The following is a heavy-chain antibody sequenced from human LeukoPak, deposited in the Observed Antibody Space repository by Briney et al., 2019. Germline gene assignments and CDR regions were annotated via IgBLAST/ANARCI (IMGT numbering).Heavy chain of an antibody. D-gene: IGHD1-26*01. CDR3: AREAIAVVGTTIDS. V-gene: IGHV1-2*02. CDR1: GYIFTGYY. CDR2: INPGSGAT. J-gene: IGHJ4*02. Sequence: ASVKVSCKGSGYIFTGYYIHWVRQAPGQGLEWMGWINPGSGATSFAQIFQGRVSMTRDTSITTAYMDLSRLTSDDTAVYYCAREAIAVVGTTIDSWGQGTLLTVSS.